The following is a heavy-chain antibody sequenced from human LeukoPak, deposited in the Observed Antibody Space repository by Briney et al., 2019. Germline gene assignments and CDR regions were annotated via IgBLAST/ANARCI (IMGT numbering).Heavy chain of an antibody. CDR3: ARAVAPAAIYDFQFDF. V-gene: IGHV4-31*03. J-gene: IGHJ4*02. Sequence: SQTLSLICTVSGGSISSGGYYWSWIRQHPGKGLEWIGYIYYSGSTNSSPSLKSRVTISVDPSKNQFSLKLSSVTAADTAVYYCARAVAPAAIYDFQFDFWGQGTLVTVSS. CDR1: GGSISSGGYY. CDR2: IYYSGST. D-gene: IGHD2-2*02.